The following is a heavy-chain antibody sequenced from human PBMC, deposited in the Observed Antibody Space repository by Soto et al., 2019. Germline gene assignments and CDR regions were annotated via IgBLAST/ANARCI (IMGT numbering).Heavy chain of an antibody. V-gene: IGHV4-39*01. J-gene: IGHJ4*02. CDR1: GASVSNSNYY. Sequence: PSENLALTCTVSGASVSNSNYYWGWIRQSPGKGLEWIGSVYYRGRSYSKSSVKSRITISVDTSKNRFSLNLNSVTASDTAVYCCWIFRTTVITQVYFDSWGQGA. CDR2: VYYRGRS. D-gene: IGHD4-17*01. CDR3: WIFRTTVITQVYFDS.